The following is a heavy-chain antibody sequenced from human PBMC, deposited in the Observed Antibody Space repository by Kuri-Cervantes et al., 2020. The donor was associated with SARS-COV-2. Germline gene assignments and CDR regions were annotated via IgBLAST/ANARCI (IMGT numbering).Heavy chain of an antibody. V-gene: IGHV3-30*03. Sequence: GGSLRLSCAASGFTFSSYGMHWVRQAPGKGLEWVAVISYDGSNKYYADSVKGRFTISRDNSKNKLYLQMNSLRAEDTAVYYCASRGNSRNWYFDLWGRGTLVTVSS. J-gene: IGHJ2*01. CDR1: GFTFSSYG. D-gene: IGHD2/OR15-2a*01. CDR3: ASRGNSRNWYFDL. CDR2: ISYDGSNK.